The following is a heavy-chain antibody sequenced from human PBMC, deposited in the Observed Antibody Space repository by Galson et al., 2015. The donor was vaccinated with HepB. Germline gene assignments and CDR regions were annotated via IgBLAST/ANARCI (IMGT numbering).Heavy chain of an antibody. D-gene: IGHD2-15*01. J-gene: IGHJ4*02. CDR1: GFTFSSYA. Sequence: SLRLSCAASGFTFSSYAMSWVRQAPGKGLEWVSTISGSGGSTNYADSVKGRFIISRDNSKNTLYLQMNSLRAEDTAVYYCARTKDIVVVVAATGFDYWGQGTLVTVSS. CDR2: ISGSGGST. CDR3: ARTKDIVVVVAATGFDY. V-gene: IGHV3-23*01.